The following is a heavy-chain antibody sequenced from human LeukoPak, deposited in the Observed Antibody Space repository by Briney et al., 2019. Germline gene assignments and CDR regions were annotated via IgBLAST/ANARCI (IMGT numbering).Heavy chain of an antibody. D-gene: IGHD3-10*01. CDR1: GGSMSSYY. V-gene: IGHV4-59*01. Sequence: SETLSLTCTVSGGSMSSYYWIWIRQPPGKGLEWIGYIYYRGTANYNPSLKSRVTISVDTSKNQFSLKLSSVTAADTAVYYCARAGVYYASGSYLGYWGQGTPVTVSS. J-gene: IGHJ4*02. CDR3: ARAGVYYASGSYLGY. CDR2: IYYRGTA.